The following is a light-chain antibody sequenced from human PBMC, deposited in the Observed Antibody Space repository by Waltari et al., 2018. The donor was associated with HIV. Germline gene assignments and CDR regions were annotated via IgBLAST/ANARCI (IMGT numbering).Light chain of an antibody. J-gene: IGKJ1*01. CDR1: PSIRSW. CDR2: KAS. V-gene: IGKV1-5*03. CDR3: QQYHTYTWT. Sequence: DSQMTQSPSTGSASGGDRVNISFLASPSIRSWLAWYQQKPVQPPKLLIYKASSLESGVPARFSGSGSGTEFTLTISSLQADDFATYYCQQYHTYTWTFGQGTKLEIK.